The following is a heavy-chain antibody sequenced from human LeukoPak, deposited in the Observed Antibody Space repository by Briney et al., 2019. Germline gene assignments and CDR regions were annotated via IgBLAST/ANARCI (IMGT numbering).Heavy chain of an antibody. V-gene: IGHV3-48*03. D-gene: IGHD6-13*01. CDR1: GFTFSHYE. CDR3: AGPPDLYSSSWSSHYYHGLDV. J-gene: IGHJ6*02. Sequence: GGSLRLSCVASGFTFSHYEMNWVRQAPGKGLEWVSHITRSGAVLYHADSVKGRFTISRDNAKNSLYLQMSSLRAEDTAVYYCAGPPDLYSSSWSSHYYHGLDVWGQGTTVAVSS. CDR2: ITRSGAVL.